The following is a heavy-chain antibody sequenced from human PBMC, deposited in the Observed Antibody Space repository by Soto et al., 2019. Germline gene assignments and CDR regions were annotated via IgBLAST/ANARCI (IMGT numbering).Heavy chain of an antibody. CDR2: IIPILGIA. CDR1: GGTFSSYT. J-gene: IGHJ4*02. D-gene: IGHD2-2*01. V-gene: IGHV1-69*04. CDR3: ARDSAYQLLMEGFDY. Sequence: ASVKVSCKASGGTFSSYTISWVRQAPGQGLEWMGRIIPILGIANYAQKFQGRVTITADKSTSTAYMELSSLRSEDTAVYYCARDSAYQLLMEGFDYWGQGTLVTVSS.